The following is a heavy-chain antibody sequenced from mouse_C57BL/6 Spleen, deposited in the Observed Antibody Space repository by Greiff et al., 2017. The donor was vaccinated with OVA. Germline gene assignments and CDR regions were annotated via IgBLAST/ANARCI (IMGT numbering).Heavy chain of an antibody. Sequence: DVQLVESEGGLVQPGSSMKLSCTASGFTFSDYYMAWVRQVPEKGLEWVANINYDGSSTYYLDSLKSRFIISRDNAKNILYLQMSSLKSEDTATYYCARDSRDGGYFDDWGQGTTLTVSS. CDR1: GFTFSDYY. CDR2: INYDGSST. D-gene: IGHD1-1*01. J-gene: IGHJ2*01. CDR3: ARDSRDGGYFDD. V-gene: IGHV5-16*01.